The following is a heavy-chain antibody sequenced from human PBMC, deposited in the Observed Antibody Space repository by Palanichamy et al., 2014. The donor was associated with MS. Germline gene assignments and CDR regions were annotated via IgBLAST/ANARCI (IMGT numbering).Heavy chain of an antibody. CDR3: TRHQENTLVTSYYGLVV. CDR2: IRNKVNGYAT. CDR1: GFTFRDSA. D-gene: IGHD6-6*01. V-gene: IGHV3-73*02. Sequence: EVQLVESGGGLVQPGGSLKLSCTASGFTFRDSAIHWVRQASGKGLEWIGRIRNKVNGYATQYVESVRGRFTISRDDSKNMAFLQMKNLSTDDAAVYFCTRHQENTLVTSYYGLVVWGQGTTVTVS. J-gene: IGHJ6*02.